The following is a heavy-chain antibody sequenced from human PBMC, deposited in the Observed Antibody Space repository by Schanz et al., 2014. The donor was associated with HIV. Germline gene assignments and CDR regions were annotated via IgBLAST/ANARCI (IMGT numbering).Heavy chain of an antibody. CDR3: AASMYNGSYGTHYYFDL. Sequence: QVQLVQSGAEVKKPGASVKVSCKASGGTFSSYAISWVRQAPGQGLEWMGGIIPIFGTTNYAQKFQGRVTITADESTSTAYMDLTSLRYEDTALYYCAASMYNGSYGTHYYFDLWGRGTLVTVSS. CDR1: GGTFSSYA. CDR2: IIPIFGTT. J-gene: IGHJ2*01. V-gene: IGHV1-69*01. D-gene: IGHD1-26*01.